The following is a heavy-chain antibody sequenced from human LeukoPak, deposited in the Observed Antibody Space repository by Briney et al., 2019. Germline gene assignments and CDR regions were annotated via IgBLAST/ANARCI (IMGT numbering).Heavy chain of an antibody. CDR3: ARGYFGWLLNSDYNWFDP. D-gene: IGHD3-9*01. CDR1: GYTFTSYD. CDR2: MNPNSGNT. V-gene: IGHV1-8*01. Sequence: ASVKVSCKASGYTFTSYDINWVRQATGQGLEWMGWMNPNSGNTGYAQKFQGRVTMTRDTSISTAYMELSRLRSDDTAVYYCARGYFGWLLNSDYNWFDPWGQGTLVTVSS. J-gene: IGHJ5*02.